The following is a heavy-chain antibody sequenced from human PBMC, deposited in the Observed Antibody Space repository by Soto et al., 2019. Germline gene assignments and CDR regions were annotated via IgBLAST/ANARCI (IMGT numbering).Heavy chain of an antibody. J-gene: IGHJ6*02. D-gene: IGHD2-2*01. CDR3: ARVRYCSSTSCQSRAGGMDV. V-gene: IGHV3-33*01. CDR2: IWYDGSNK. Sequence: QVQLVESGGGVVQPGRSLRLSCAASGFTFSSYGMHWVRQAPGKGLEWVAVIWYDGSNKYYADSVKGRFTISRDNSKNPLYLQMNSLRAEDTAVYYCARVRYCSSTSCQSRAGGMDVWGQGTTVTVSS. CDR1: GFTFSSYG.